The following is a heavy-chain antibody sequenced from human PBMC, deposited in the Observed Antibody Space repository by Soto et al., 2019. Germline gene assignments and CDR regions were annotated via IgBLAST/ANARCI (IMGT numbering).Heavy chain of an antibody. D-gene: IGHD3-10*01. Sequence: LSLTCTVSGDSISSGNHYWSWIRQPPGKGLEWIGYIFYSGTAYYNPSLKSRLTISVDTSKNQFSLKLSSVTAADTAVYYCARTDYGTAYFDPWGQGXLVTVYS. CDR1: GDSISSGNHY. V-gene: IGHV4-30-4*01. CDR3: ARTDYGTAYFDP. CDR2: IFYSGTA. J-gene: IGHJ5*02.